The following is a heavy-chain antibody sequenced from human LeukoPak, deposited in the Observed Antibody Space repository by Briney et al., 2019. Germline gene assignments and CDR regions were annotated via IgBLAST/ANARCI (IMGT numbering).Heavy chain of an antibody. CDR3: ARGGSRIVVVAAARKPHYFDY. J-gene: IGHJ4*02. V-gene: IGHV4-34*01. CDR1: GGSFSGYY. D-gene: IGHD2-15*01. CDR2: ISHSGST. Sequence: TSETLSLTCAVYGGSFSGYYWSWIRQPPGKGLEWIGEISHSGSTNYNPSLKSRVTISVDTSKNQFSLKMSSVTAADTAVYYCARGGSRIVVVAAARKPHYFDYWGQGTLVTVSS.